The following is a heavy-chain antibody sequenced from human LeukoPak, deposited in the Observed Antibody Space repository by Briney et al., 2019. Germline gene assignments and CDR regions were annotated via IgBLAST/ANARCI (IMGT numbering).Heavy chain of an antibody. CDR2: ISGSGGST. D-gene: IGHD6-19*01. CDR3: AKGVGQWLVLHDAFDI. CDR1: GFTFSSYG. Sequence: GGSLRLSCAASGFTFSSYGMSWVRQAPGKGLEWVSAISGSGGSTYYSDSVKGRFTISRDNSKNTLYLQMNSLRAEDTAVYYCAKGVGQWLVLHDAFDIWGQGTMVTVSS. J-gene: IGHJ3*02. V-gene: IGHV3-23*01.